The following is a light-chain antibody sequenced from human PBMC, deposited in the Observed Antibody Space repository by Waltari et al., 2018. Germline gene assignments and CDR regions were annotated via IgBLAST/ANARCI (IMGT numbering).Light chain of an antibody. CDR3: SSYTSSGTVI. CDR2: DVS. V-gene: IGLV2-14*03. J-gene: IGLJ2*01. Sequence: QSALTQPASVSGSPGQSITISCTGTGSDVGSYVYVSWYQQHPGKGPKLMIFDVSNLPSCVSIPFSGSKSGNAASLPLSRLQAEDEGDYYCSSYTSSGTVIFGGGTKLTVL. CDR1: GSDVGSYVY.